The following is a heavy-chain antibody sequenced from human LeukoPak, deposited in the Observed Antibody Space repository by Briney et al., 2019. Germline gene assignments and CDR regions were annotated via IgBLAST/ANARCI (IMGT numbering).Heavy chain of an antibody. D-gene: IGHD4-17*01. CDR1: GFTFSSYE. V-gene: IGHV3-48*03. CDR3: ARDGTTVTTRAFDI. Sequence: PGGSLRLSCAASGFTFSSYEMNWVRQAPGKGLEWVSYISSSGSTIYYADSVKGRFTIPRDNAKSSLYLQMNSLRAEDTAVYYCARDGTTVTTRAFDIWGQGTMVTVSS. CDR2: ISSSGSTI. J-gene: IGHJ3*02.